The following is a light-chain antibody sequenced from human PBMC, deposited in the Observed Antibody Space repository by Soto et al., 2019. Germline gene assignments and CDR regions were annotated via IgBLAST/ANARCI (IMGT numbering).Light chain of an antibody. CDR3: QHYNSYSEA. CDR2: NVS. Sequence: DIPITQSHSTLSASLLDRVCIXCRASQTLSSWLVSYQQKPGKAPKLLTHNVSTLKRGDPSRFSGSGSGTEFTLTISSLQPDDFATYYCQHYNSYSEAFGQGTKVDIK. V-gene: IGKV1-5*03. CDR1: QTLSSW. J-gene: IGKJ1*01.